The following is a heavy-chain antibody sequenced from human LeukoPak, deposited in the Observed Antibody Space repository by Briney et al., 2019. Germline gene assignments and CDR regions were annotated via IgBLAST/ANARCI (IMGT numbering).Heavy chain of an antibody. Sequence: SVKVSCKASGGSFSSHAINWVRQAPGQGLEWMGGIIPIFGTANYAQKFQDRVTITAVESMSTVYMELSSLRSEDTAVYYCARGWLAETTVVTPYNYWGQGTLVTVSS. D-gene: IGHD4-23*01. J-gene: IGHJ4*02. V-gene: IGHV1-69*13. CDR1: GGSFSSHA. CDR2: IIPIFGTA. CDR3: ARGWLAETTVVTPYNY.